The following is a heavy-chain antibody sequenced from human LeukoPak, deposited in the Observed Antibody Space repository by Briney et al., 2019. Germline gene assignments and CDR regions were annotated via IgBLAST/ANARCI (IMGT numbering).Heavy chain of an antibody. V-gene: IGHV4-4*02. J-gene: IGHJ4*02. CDR2: IYHSGST. D-gene: IGHD3-22*01. CDR3: AREPTYYYDSSGYTLDY. CDR1: GGSISSSNW. Sequence: SETLPLTCTVSGGSISSSNWWSWVRQPPGKGLGWIGEIYHSGSTNYNPSLKSRVTISVDKSKNQFSLKLSSVTAADTAVYYCAREPTYYYDSSGYTLDYWGQGTLVTVSS.